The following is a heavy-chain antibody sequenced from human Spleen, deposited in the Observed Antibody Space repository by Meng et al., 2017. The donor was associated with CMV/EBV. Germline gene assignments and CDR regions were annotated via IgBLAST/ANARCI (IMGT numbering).Heavy chain of an antibody. CDR2: IKQDGSER. CDR3: ARIGEWEPPNTYFDC. V-gene: IGHV3-7*01. D-gene: IGHD1-14*01. CDR1: GFIFSSYW. J-gene: IGHJ4*02. Sequence: GGSLRLSCAASGFIFSSYWMTWVRQAPGKGLEWVANIKQDGSERYYVDSVKGRFTISRDNAKNSLYLQMHSLRAEDTAVYYCARIGEWEPPNTYFDCWGQGTLVTVSS.